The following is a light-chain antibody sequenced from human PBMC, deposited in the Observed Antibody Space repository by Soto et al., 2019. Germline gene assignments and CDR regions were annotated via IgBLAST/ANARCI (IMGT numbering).Light chain of an antibody. CDR1: TSDIAGYNY. CDR2: EVT. V-gene: IGLV2-14*01. Sequence: SALAQPASVSGSPGQSITISCTGTTSDIAGYNYVSWYQQHPGKAPKLLIYEVTSRASGVSHRFSGSKSGNTASLTISGLQAEDEAEYSCNSYTSASPYVFGTGTKVTVL. CDR3: NSYTSASPYV. J-gene: IGLJ1*01.